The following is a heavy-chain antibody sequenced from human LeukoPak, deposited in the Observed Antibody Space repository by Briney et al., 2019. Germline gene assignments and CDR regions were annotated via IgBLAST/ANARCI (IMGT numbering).Heavy chain of an antibody. Sequence: SVKVSCKASGGTFSSYAISWVRQAPGQGLERMGRIIPILGIANYAQKFQGRVTITADKSTSTAYMELSSLRSEDTAVYYCARADTAMVALDYWGQGTLVTVSS. D-gene: IGHD5-18*01. J-gene: IGHJ4*02. CDR1: GGTFSSYA. CDR2: IIPILGIA. CDR3: ARADTAMVALDY. V-gene: IGHV1-69*04.